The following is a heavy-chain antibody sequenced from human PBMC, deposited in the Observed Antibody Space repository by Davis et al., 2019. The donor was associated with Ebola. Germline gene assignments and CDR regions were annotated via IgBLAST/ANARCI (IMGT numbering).Heavy chain of an antibody. CDR1: GYSYITYW. V-gene: IGHV5-51*01. D-gene: IGHD1-20*01. Sequence: GESLKISCKTSGYSYITYWIAWVRQMPGKGLEWMGIIYTGDSDTRYSPSFRGQVTISADKSIKTAFLQWGRLKASDTAMYYCASLRKTITGMDDGFDVWGQGTMVTVSS. CDR2: IYTGDSDT. CDR3: ASLRKTITGMDDGFDV. J-gene: IGHJ3*01.